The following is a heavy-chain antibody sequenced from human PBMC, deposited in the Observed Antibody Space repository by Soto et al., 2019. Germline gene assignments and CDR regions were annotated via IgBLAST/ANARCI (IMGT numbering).Heavy chain of an antibody. D-gene: IGHD5-12*01. V-gene: IGHV3-48*02. Sequence: DVQLVESGGGLVQPGGSLRLTCAASGFTFSTYSMSWVRQAPGKGLEWVSYISSTSSTIHYADSVKGRFTTSRDSAKNSLYLQVNSLRDEDTAVYYCARPRDGYSYGDFDFCSQGTLVTVSS. CDR2: ISSTSSTI. J-gene: IGHJ4*02. CDR3: ARPRDGYSYGDFDF. CDR1: GFTFSTYS.